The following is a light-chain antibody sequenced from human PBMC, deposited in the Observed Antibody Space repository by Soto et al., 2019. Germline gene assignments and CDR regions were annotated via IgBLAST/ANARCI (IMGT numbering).Light chain of an antibody. CDR2: KAS. CDR3: QQYNSYPYT. CDR1: QSISVW. V-gene: IGKV1-5*03. Sequence: DIQMTQSPSTLSASVGDRVTITCRASQSISVWLAWYQQRLGKAPKLLIYKASTLESGVPSRFSGSGSGTEFTLTISSLQPEDFATYYCQQYNSYPYTFGQGTKLEIK. J-gene: IGKJ2*01.